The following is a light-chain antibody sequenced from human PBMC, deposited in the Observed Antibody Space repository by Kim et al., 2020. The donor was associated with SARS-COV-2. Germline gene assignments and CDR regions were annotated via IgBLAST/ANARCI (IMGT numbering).Light chain of an antibody. V-gene: IGLV10-54*01. CDR1: INKVGNQG. CDR3: SAWDSSLSAWV. CDR2: RDN. J-gene: IGLJ3*02. Sequence: RQTATLPGTGNINKVGNQGAAWLQQHQGHPPKLLVNRDNNRPSGISARFSASRSGSTACLTITGLQPEDEADYYCSAWDSSLSAWVFGRGTQLTVL.